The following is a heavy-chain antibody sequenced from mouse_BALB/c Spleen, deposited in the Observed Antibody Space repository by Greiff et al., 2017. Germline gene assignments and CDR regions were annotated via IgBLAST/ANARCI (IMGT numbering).Heavy chain of an antibody. V-gene: IGHV2-9*02. Sequence: VQLQESGPGLVAPSQSLSITCTVSGFSLTSYGVHWVRQPPGKGLEWLGVIWAGGSTNYNSALMSRLSISKDNSKSQVFLKMNSLQTDDTAMYYCARVLGRGGYAYWGQGTLVTVSA. J-gene: IGHJ3*01. CDR2: IWAGGST. D-gene: IGHD4-1*01. CDR1: GFSLTSYG. CDR3: ARVLGRGGYAY.